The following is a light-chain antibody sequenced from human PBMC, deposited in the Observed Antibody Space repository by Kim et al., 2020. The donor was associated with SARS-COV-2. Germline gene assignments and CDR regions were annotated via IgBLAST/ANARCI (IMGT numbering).Light chain of an antibody. CDR2: DAS. J-gene: IGKJ1*01. CDR1: QSISSW. CDR3: QQYNSYSET. Sequence: ASVGDRVTITCRASQSISSWLAWYQQKPGKAPKLLIYDASSLESGVPSRFSGSGSGTEFTLTISSLQPDDFATYYCQQYNSYSETFGQGTKVEIK. V-gene: IGKV1-5*01.